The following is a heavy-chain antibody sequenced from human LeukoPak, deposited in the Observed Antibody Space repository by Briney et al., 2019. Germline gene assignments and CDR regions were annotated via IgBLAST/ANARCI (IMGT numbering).Heavy chain of an antibody. D-gene: IGHD6-19*01. CDR1: GYTLTELS. V-gene: IGHV1-24*01. CDR3: ATAAGYSSGWETLQFDY. Sequence: GASVKVSCKVSGYTLTELSMHWVRQAPGKGLEWMGGFDPEDGETIYAQKFQGRVTMTEDTSTDTVYMELSSLRSEDTAVYYCATAAGYSSGWETLQFDYWGQGTLVTVSS. CDR2: FDPEDGET. J-gene: IGHJ4*02.